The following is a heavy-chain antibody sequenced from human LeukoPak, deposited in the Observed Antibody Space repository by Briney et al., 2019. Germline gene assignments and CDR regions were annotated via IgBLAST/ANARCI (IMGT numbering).Heavy chain of an antibody. CDR1: GGISGSYA. Sequence: EASVKVSCKASGGISGSYAINWVRQAPGQGLEWLGRIIPIFDTPNYAQTFQGRVTISADKSTRTVYMELSSLRSEDTALYYCAKGSRLREAGSYRFWGQGTLVTVSS. J-gene: IGHJ4*02. V-gene: IGHV1-69*06. D-gene: IGHD3-16*02. CDR3: AKGSRLREAGSYRF. CDR2: IIPIFDTP.